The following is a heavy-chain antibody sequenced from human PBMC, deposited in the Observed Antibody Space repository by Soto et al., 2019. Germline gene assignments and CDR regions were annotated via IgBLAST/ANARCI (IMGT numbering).Heavy chain of an antibody. Sequence: PSETLSLTCTVSGGSVSSGSYYWSWMRQPPGKGLEWIGYIYYSGSTNYTPSLKSRVTMSVDTSKNQFSLKLSSVTAADTAVYYCARDMPSYYYDSSGYRWFDPWGQGTLVTVSS. CDR3: ARDMPSYYYDSSGYRWFDP. J-gene: IGHJ5*02. V-gene: IGHV4-61*01. CDR2: IYYSGST. D-gene: IGHD3-22*01. CDR1: GGSVSSGSYY.